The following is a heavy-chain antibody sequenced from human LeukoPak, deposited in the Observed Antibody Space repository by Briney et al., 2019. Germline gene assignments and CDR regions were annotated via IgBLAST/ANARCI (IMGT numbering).Heavy chain of an antibody. D-gene: IGHD6-25*01. V-gene: IGHV4-30-4*01. CDR1: GGSISSGDYY. CDR3: ARSGQRYYYYGMDV. Sequence: SETLSLTRTVSGGSISSGDYYWSWIRQPPGKGLEWIGYIYYSGSTYYNPSLKSRVTISVDTSKNQFSLKLSSVTAADTAVYYCARSGQRYYYYGMDVWGQGTAVTVSS. J-gene: IGHJ6*02. CDR2: IYYSGST.